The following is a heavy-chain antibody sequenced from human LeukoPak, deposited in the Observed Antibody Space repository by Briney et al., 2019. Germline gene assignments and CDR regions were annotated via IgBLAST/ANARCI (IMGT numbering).Heavy chain of an antibody. CDR1: GGSFSGYY. V-gene: IGHV4-34*01. CDR3: ARGRTITGWTYYYDSSGYPY. CDR2: INHSGST. D-gene: IGHD3-22*01. J-gene: IGHJ4*02. Sequence: PSETLSLTCAVYGGSFSGYYWSWIRQPPGKGLEWIGEINHSGSTNYNPSLKSRVTISVDTSKNQFSLKLSSVTAADTAVYYCARGRTITGWTYYYDSSGYPYWGQGTLVTVSS.